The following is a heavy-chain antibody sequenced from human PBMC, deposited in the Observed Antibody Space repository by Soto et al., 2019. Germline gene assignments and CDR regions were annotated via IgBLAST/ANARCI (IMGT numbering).Heavy chain of an antibody. V-gene: IGHV4-61*01. D-gene: IGHD1-26*01. CDR1: GGSVSSDSYH. CDR3: AARVGATPPIT. CDR2: IYYSGTT. Sequence: QVQLEESGPGLVKPSETLSLRCTVSGGSVSSDSYHWCWVRQPPGKGLEWIGNIYYSGTTYYNPSLESRVSMSVDTTKNQFSLKLSSVTAADTAVYYCAARVGATPPITWGQGTLVIVSS. J-gene: IGHJ5*02.